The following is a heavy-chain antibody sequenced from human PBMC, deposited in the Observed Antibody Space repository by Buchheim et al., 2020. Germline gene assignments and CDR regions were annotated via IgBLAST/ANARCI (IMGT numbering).Heavy chain of an antibody. CDR2: ISSSGSTI. CDR1: GFTFSSYE. D-gene: IGHD3-3*01. J-gene: IGHJ4*02. V-gene: IGHV3-48*03. CDR3: ASFSYYDFWSGYWGPFDY. Sequence: EVQLVESGGGLVQPGGSLRLSCAASGFTFSSYEMNWVRQAPGKGLEWVSYISSSGSTIYYADSVKGRFTISRDNAKTSLYLQMNSLRAEDTAVYYCASFSYYDFWSGYWGPFDYWGQGTL.